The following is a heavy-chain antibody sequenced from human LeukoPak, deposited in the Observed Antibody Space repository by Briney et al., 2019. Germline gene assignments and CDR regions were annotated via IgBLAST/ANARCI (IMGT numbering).Heavy chain of an antibody. D-gene: IGHD2-21*02. V-gene: IGHV4-4*07. CDR1: GGSISNYY. Sequence: SETLSLTCTVSGGSISNYYWSWIRQPAGKGLEWIGRIYASGSTNYNPSLKSRVTMSVDTSKNQFSLKLSSVTAADTAVYYCASGYCGGACQLGGVDMWGQGTMVTVSS. J-gene: IGHJ3*02. CDR3: ASGYCGGACQLGGVDM. CDR2: IYASGST.